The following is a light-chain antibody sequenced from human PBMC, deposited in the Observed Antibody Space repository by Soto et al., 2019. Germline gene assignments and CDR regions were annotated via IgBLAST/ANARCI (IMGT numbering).Light chain of an antibody. J-gene: IGLJ2*01. V-gene: IGLV4-69*02. CDR2: VNSDGSH. Sequence: QSVLPQSPSASASLGASVRLTCTLSSGHSTYGISWHQQQPEKGPRYLMKVNSDGSHNKADGIPDRFSGSSSGAERYLTISSLQSEDEADYYCQSWGTGAMVFGGGTQLTVL. CDR3: QSWGTGAMV. CDR1: SGHSTYG.